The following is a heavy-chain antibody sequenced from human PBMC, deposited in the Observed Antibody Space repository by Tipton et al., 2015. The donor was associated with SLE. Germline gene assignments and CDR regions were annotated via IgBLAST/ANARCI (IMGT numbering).Heavy chain of an antibody. D-gene: IGHD5-24*01. CDR2: IKQDGSEK. CDR3: TAGAGWLIDY. V-gene: IGHV3-7*03. Sequence: SGFISSTHWMSWVRQAPGKGLEWLANIKQDGSEKNYVDSVKGRFTISRDNAKRSLYLQMNSLRVEDTAVYYCTAGAGWLIDYWGQGTLVTVSS. CDR1: GFISSTHW. J-gene: IGHJ4*02.